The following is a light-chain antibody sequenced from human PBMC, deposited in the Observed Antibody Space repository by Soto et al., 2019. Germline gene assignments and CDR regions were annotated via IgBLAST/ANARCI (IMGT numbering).Light chain of an antibody. J-gene: IGKJ5*01. CDR2: YTS. Sequence: EIVLTQSPATLSLSPGERATLSCRASQSVSSYLAWYQQKPGQAPRLLIYYTSNRATGIPARFSGSGSGTDFTLTISSLQPEDFATYYCHQLNSYPTSGQGTRPEIK. V-gene: IGKV3-11*01. CDR3: HQLNSYPT. CDR1: QSVSSY.